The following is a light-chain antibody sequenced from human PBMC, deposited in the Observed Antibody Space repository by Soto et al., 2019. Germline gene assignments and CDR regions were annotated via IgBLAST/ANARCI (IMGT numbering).Light chain of an antibody. V-gene: IGKV3-20*01. J-gene: IGKJ1*01. CDR3: QQYGSAPWT. CDR1: QSVSSNY. CDR2: AAS. Sequence: EIVLTQSPGTLSLSPGERATISCRASQSVSSNYLAWYQQKPGQAPRLLIYAASNRASGIPDRFGGSGSGTDFTHTVSRLEPEDFAVYYCQQYGSAPWTFGQGTKVEI.